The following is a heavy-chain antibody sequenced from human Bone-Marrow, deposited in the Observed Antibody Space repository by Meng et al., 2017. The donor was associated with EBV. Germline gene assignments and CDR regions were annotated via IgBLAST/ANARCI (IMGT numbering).Heavy chain of an antibody. D-gene: IGHD4-17*01. CDR3: ASQIKYGDYDEGGFDY. CDR1: CGSFSGYY. J-gene: IGHJ4*02. CDR2: INHSGST. V-gene: IGHV4-34*01. Sequence: QVALQQWGDGLLKPSETRSLTCAVYCGSFSGYYWSWIGQPPGKGLEWIGEINHSGSTNYNPSLKSRVTISVDTSKNQFSLKLSSVTAADTAVYYCASQIKYGDYDEGGFDYWGQGTLVTVSS.